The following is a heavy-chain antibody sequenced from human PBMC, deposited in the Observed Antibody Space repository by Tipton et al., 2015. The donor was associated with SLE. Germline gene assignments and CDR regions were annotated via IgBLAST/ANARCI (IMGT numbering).Heavy chain of an antibody. Sequence: TLSLTCTVSGASISSSNYYWGWIRQPPGKGLEWIGSIYYSGSTYYNPSLKSRVTVSVDTSKSQFSLKLSSVTAADTAVYYCARDAPGGGLDYWGQGTLVTVSS. CDR3: ARDAPGGGLDY. CDR1: GASISSSNYY. J-gene: IGHJ4*02. D-gene: IGHD1-26*01. V-gene: IGHV4-39*07. CDR2: IYYSGST.